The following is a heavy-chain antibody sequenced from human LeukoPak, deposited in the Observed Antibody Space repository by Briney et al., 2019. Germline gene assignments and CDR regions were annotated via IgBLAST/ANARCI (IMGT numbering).Heavy chain of an antibody. CDR2: ISYDGSNK. D-gene: IGHD3-10*01. CDR3: ASDRGYYGSGSYSAFDI. J-gene: IGHJ3*02. V-gene: IGHV3-30-3*01. CDR1: GFTFSSYA. Sequence: GGSLRLSCAASGFTFSSYAMHWVRQAPGKGLEWVAVISYDGSNKYYADSVKGRFTISRDNSKNTLYLQMNSLRAEDTAVYYCASDRGYYGSGSYSAFDIWGQGTMVTVSS.